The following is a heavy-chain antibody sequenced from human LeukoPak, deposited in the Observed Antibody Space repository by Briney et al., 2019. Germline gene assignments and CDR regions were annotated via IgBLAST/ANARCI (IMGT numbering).Heavy chain of an antibody. Sequence: GSLRLSCAASGFNFIVYRMNWVRQAPGKGLEWLSYLSPSSTTIYHADSVKGRFTVSRDNAKNSLYLQMNTLRDEDTAVYYCATVHCSGGSCYEGSYYGMDVWGQGTTVTVSS. D-gene: IGHD2-15*01. CDR2: LSPSSTTI. J-gene: IGHJ6*02. CDR1: GFNFIVYR. V-gene: IGHV3-48*02. CDR3: ATVHCSGGSCYEGSYYGMDV.